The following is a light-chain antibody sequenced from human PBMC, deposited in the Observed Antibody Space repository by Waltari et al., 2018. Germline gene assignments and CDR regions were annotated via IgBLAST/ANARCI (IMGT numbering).Light chain of an antibody. V-gene: IGLV1-47*01. J-gene: IGLJ2*01. Sequence: QSLLTQPPSASGTPGQRVTISCSGTSSNIGSYYVYWYQQLPGTAPKLRIDGNNQRPEGFPDGCSGSKSGTSGSLGISGLRSEDEADYYCAAWDDRLRGVVFGGGTKLTV. CDR1: SSNIGSYY. CDR2: GNN. CDR3: AAWDDRLRGVV.